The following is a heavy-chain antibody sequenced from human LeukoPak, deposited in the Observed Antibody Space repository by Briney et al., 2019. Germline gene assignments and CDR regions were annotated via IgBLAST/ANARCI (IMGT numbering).Heavy chain of an antibody. J-gene: IGHJ4*02. CDR1: GGSISSYY. CDR3: ARGPSYYYDSSGYLDY. D-gene: IGHD3-22*01. CDR2: IYYSGST. V-gene: IGHV4-59*01. Sequence: PSETLSLTCTVSGGSISSYYWSWIRQPPGKGLEWIGYIYYSGSTNYNPSLKSRVTISVDTSKNQFSLKLSSVIAAYTAVYYCARGPSYYYDSSGYLDYWGQGTLVTVSS.